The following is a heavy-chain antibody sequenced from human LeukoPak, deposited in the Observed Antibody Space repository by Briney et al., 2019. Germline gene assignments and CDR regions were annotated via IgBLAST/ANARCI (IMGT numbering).Heavy chain of an antibody. CDR2: IYYSGST. CDR1: GGSISRGDYY. CDR3: ARDGWFGELFWFDP. Sequence: QTSHTLSLMCTLSGGSISRGDYYWSWIRQPPGKGLEWIGYIYYSGSTYYNPSLKSRVTISVDTSKNQFSLKLSSVTAADTAVYYCARDGWFGELFWFDPWGQGTLVIVSS. D-gene: IGHD3-10*01. V-gene: IGHV4-30-4*01. J-gene: IGHJ5*02.